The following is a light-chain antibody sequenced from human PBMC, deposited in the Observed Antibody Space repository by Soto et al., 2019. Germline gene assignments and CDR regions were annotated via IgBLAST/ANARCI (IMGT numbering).Light chain of an antibody. CDR3: LQRINWPLT. V-gene: IGKV3-11*01. Sequence: EMVLTQSPATLSLSPGERVILSCRASQSVSSYLAWYQQKPGQAPRLLIYDASNRATGIPARFSGSGSGTDFTLTISSLEPEDFATYYCLQRINWPLTFGGGTKVEIK. CDR1: QSVSSY. J-gene: IGKJ4*01. CDR2: DAS.